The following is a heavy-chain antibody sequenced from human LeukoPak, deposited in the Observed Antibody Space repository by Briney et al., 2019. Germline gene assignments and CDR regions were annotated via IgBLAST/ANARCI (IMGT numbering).Heavy chain of an antibody. D-gene: IGHD6-19*01. CDR3: ARIGSSGWATYYYYYMDV. Sequence: PGGSLRLSCAASGFTFSSYSMNWVRQAPGKGLEWVSSISSSSSYIYYTDSVKGRFTISRDNAKNSLYLQMNSLRAENTAVYYCARIGSSGWATYYYYYMDVWGKGTTVTVSS. J-gene: IGHJ6*03. V-gene: IGHV3-21*01. CDR1: GFTFSSYS. CDR2: ISSSSSYI.